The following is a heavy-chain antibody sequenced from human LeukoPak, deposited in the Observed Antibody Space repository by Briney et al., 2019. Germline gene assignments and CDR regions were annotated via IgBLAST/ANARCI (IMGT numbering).Heavy chain of an antibody. CDR1: GGSFSGYY. Sequence: ASETLSLTCAVYGGSFSGYYWSWLRQPPGKGLEWIGEINHSGSTNYNPSLKSRVTISVDTSKNQFSLKLSSVTAADTAVYYCARGRRWSGSYFPYDYWGQGTLVTVSS. CDR3: ARGRRWSGSYFPYDY. V-gene: IGHV4-34*01. CDR2: INHSGST. D-gene: IGHD1-26*01. J-gene: IGHJ4*02.